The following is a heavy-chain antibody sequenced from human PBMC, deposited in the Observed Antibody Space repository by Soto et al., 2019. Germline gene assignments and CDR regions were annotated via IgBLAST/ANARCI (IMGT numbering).Heavy chain of an antibody. V-gene: IGHV4-34*01. J-gene: IGHJ6*03. CDR3: ARAYHFDPTMDV. CDR1: GGSFSAYY. D-gene: IGHD3-9*01. Sequence: QVQLQQWGAGLLKPSETLSLTCAVYGGSFSAYYWSWIRQPPGKGLEWIGEINHGGTTNSNPSLKSRVTISVDTSKNQIFMKLSSVTAADTAVYYCARAYHFDPTMDVWGKGTTVTVSS. CDR2: INHGGTT.